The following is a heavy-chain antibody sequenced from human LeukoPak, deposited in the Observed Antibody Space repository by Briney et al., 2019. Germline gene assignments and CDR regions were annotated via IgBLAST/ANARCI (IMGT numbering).Heavy chain of an antibody. V-gene: IGHV1-69*13. CDR2: IIPIFGTA. Sequence: SVKVSCKASGGTFSSYAISWVRQAPGQGLEWMGGIIPIFGTANYAQKFQGRVTITADESTSTAYMELSSLRSEDTAVYYCASQGSIAAASRFDYWGQGTLVTVSS. CDR3: ASQGSIAAASRFDY. J-gene: IGHJ4*02. D-gene: IGHD6-13*01. CDR1: GGTFSSYA.